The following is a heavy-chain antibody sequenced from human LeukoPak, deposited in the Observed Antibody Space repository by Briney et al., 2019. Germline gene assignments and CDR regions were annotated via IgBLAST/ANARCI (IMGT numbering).Heavy chain of an antibody. V-gene: IGHV4-34*01. D-gene: IGHD3-22*01. Sequence: SETLSLTCGVSDGSFSGYYWSWVRQSPGKGLEWIGSIHPSGRLYNNPSLESRVTISIDTSKNQFSLNLNSVTAADTAVYFCSRGLDSRKLGYWGQGTLVTVSS. CDR2: IHPSGRL. J-gene: IGHJ4*02. CDR1: DGSFSGYY. CDR3: SRGLDSRKLGY.